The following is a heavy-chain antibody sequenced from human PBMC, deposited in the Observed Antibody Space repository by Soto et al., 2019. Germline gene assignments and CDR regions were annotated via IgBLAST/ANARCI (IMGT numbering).Heavy chain of an antibody. CDR3: ARGAGAYSYYLDV. J-gene: IGHJ6*03. CDR2: VWYDGINK. V-gene: IGHV3-33*01. CDR1: GFTFNNYG. Sequence: GGSLRLSCAASGFTFNNYGMHWVRQAPGKGLEWVAVVWYDGINKYHADSVKGRFTISRDNSKNSLYLQMNSLRADDTAIYYCARGAGAYSYYLDVWGKGTTVTVSS.